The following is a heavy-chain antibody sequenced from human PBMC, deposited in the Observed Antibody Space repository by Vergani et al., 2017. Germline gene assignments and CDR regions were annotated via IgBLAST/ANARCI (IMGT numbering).Heavy chain of an antibody. CDR3: ARYPAYGSSRLGMDV. CDR2: ISSSSSYI. D-gene: IGHD6-13*01. V-gene: IGHV3-21*01. Sequence: EVQLVESGGGLVKPGGSLRLSCAAPGFPFTSYSMNWVGKAPGKGLEWVSSISSSSSYINNADSVKGRFTISRDNAKNSLYLQMNSLGPEDTAVYYCARYPAYGSSRLGMDVWGKGTTVTVSS. CDR1: GFPFTSYS. J-gene: IGHJ6*04.